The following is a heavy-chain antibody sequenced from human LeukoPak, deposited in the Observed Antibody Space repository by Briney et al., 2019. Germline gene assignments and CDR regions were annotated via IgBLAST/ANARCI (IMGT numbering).Heavy chain of an antibody. D-gene: IGHD7-27*01. J-gene: IGHJ4*02. CDR2: IYYSGST. V-gene: IGHV4-31*03. Sequence: SETLSLTCNVSGGSISSGGSRWSWIRQHPGKGLEWVGYIYYSGSTYYNPSLESRLTMSVDTSKNQFSLHLTSVTAADTAVYYCARDWGTYFDYWGQGTLVTVSS. CDR3: ARDWGTYFDY. CDR1: GGSISSGGSR.